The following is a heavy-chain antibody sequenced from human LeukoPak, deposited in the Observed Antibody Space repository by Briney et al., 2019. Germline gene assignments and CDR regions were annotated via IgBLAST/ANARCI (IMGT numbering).Heavy chain of an antibody. J-gene: IGHJ4*02. D-gene: IGHD4-17*01. Sequence: GGSLRLSCAASGFTFSNYWMHWVRQAPGKGLVWVSRINSDGSSTTSAASVKGRFTISRDNAKNTLYLQTNSLRAEDTAVYYCAKGGATVIDYWGQGTLVTVSS. CDR1: GFTFSNYW. V-gene: IGHV3-74*01. CDR3: AKGGATVIDY. CDR2: INSDGSST.